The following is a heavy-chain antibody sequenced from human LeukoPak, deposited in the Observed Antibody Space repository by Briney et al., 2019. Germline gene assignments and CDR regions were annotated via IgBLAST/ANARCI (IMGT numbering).Heavy chain of an antibody. J-gene: IGHJ4*02. CDR1: GVSISSSSYY. D-gene: IGHD3-3*01. CDR2: IYYSGST. V-gene: IGHV4-39*01. CDR3: ARHMGDFRD. Sequence: SETLSLTCTVSGVSISSSSYYWGWIRQPPGKGLEWIACIYYSGSTYYNPSLKSRLTVSVDTSKNQFSLKLSSGTAADTAVYYCARHMGDFRDWGQGTLVTVSS.